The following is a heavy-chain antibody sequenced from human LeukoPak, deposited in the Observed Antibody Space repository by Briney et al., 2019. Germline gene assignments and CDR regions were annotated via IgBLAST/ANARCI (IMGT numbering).Heavy chain of an antibody. J-gene: IGHJ4*02. CDR1: GFTFSSYG. V-gene: IGHV3-33*01. Sequence: GGSLRLSCAASGFTFSSYGMHWVRQAPGKGLEWVAVIWYDGSNKYYADSVKGRFTISRDNSKNTLYLQMNSLRAEDTAVYYCARDYYGSGSYYLFDYWGQGTLVTVSS. CDR2: IWYDGSNK. D-gene: IGHD3-10*01. CDR3: ARDYYGSGSYYLFDY.